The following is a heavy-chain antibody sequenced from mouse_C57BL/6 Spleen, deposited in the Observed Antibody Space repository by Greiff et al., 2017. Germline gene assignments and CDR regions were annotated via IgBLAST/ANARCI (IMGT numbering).Heavy chain of an antibody. D-gene: IGHD1-1*01. CDR3: ARTYYYGSSPAWFAY. CDR1: GFTFSDYG. J-gene: IGHJ3*01. V-gene: IGHV5-17*01. Sequence: EVQRVESGGGLVKPGGSLKLSCAASGFTFSDYGMHWVRQAPEKGLEWVAYISSGSSTIYYAATVKGRFPNSRDNAKNTLFLQMTSLRSEDTAMYYCARTYYYGSSPAWFAYWGQGTLVTVSA. CDR2: ISSGSSTI.